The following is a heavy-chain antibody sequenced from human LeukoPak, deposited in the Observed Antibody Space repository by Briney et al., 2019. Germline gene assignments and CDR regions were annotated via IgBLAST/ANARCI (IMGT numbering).Heavy chain of an antibody. D-gene: IGHD4-17*01. V-gene: IGHV3-43D*03. Sequence: GGSLRLSCAASGFAFDDYAMHWVRQVPGKGLEWVSFISWDGGSTYYADSVKGRFTISRDNSKNSLYLQMNSLRAEDTALYYCAKGTLGDYRAGPDYWGRGTLVTVSS. CDR2: ISWDGGST. J-gene: IGHJ4*02. CDR3: AKGTLGDYRAGPDY. CDR1: GFAFDDYA.